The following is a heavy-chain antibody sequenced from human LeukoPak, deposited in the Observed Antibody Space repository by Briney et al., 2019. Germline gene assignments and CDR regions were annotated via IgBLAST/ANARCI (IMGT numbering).Heavy chain of an antibody. Sequence: ASVKVSCKASGYTFTSYYMHWVRQAPGQGLEWMGIINPSGGSTSYAQKFQGRVTMTRDMSTSTAYMELSSLRSEDTAVYYCARDQLKAAGTGTSWFDPWGQGTLVTVSS. CDR1: GYTFTSYY. D-gene: IGHD6-13*01. CDR3: ARDQLKAAGTGTSWFDP. V-gene: IGHV1-46*01. J-gene: IGHJ5*02. CDR2: INPSGGST.